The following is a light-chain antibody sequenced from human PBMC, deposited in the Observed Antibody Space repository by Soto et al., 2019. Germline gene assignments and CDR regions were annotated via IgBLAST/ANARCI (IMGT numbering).Light chain of an antibody. Sequence: QSGLTQPGSVSGSPGQSVTIFCSGPSIDVGGSKYVSWCQQHPGKSPKLMIYDVSERPSGVPDRFSGSKSGNTASLTISGLQAEDEADYYCCSYAVTFYAFGTGTKVTV. J-gene: IGLJ1*01. CDR2: DVS. CDR1: SIDVGGSKY. V-gene: IGLV2-11*01. CDR3: CSYAVTFYA.